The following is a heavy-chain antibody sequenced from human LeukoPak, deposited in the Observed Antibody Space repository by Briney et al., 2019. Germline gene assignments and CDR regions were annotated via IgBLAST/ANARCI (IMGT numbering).Heavy chain of an antibody. CDR2: ISGSGGST. CDR1: GLTFSSYA. Sequence: GGSLRLSCAASGLTFSSYAMSWVRQAPGKGLEWVSAISGSGGSTYYADSVKGRFTISRDNSKNTLYLQMNSLRAEDTAVYYCARDLTSYYYDNNGAFDFWGQGTLVTVSS. J-gene: IGHJ4*02. D-gene: IGHD3-22*01. V-gene: IGHV3-23*01. CDR3: ARDLTSYYYDNNGAFDF.